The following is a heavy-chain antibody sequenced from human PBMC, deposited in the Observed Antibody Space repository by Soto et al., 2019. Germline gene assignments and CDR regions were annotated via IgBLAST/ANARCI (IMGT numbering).Heavy chain of an antibody. CDR3: ARDRAVDIVATIPFIYYYYYGMDV. CDR2: ISYDGSNK. J-gene: IGHJ6*02. D-gene: IGHD5-12*01. Sequence: GGSLRLSCAASGFTFSSYAMHWVRQAPGKGLEWVAVISYDGSNKYYADSVKGRFTISRDNSKNTLYLQMNSLRAEDTAVYYCARDRAVDIVATIPFIYYYYYGMDVWGQGTTVTVSS. CDR1: GFTFSSYA. V-gene: IGHV3-30-3*01.